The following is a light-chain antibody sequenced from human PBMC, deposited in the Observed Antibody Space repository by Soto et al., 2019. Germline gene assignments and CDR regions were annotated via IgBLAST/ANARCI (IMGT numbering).Light chain of an antibody. CDR3: QQYYSTPWT. CDR1: QSVFYSSKNKNY. Sequence: DIVMTQSPDSLAVSLGERATVNCKSSQSVFYSSKNKNYLAWYQQTPGQPPRLLIYWASTRESGVPDRFSGSGSGTDFTLTISSLQAEDVAVYYCQQYYSTPWTFGQGTKVEIK. J-gene: IGKJ1*01. V-gene: IGKV4-1*01. CDR2: WAS.